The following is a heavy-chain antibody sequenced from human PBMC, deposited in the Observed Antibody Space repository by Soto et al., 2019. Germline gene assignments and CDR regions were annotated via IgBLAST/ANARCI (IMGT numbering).Heavy chain of an antibody. CDR2: INPSGGST. CDR1: GYTFTSYY. D-gene: IGHD5-18*01. Sequence: QVQLVQSGAEVKKPGASVKVSCKASGYTFTSYYMHWVRQAPGQGLEWMGIINPSGGSTSYAQKFQGRVTMTRDTSTSTVYMELSSLRSEDTAVYYCARGLGSGQLWYTFDYWGQGTLVTVSS. J-gene: IGHJ4*02. V-gene: IGHV1-46*01. CDR3: ARGLGSGQLWYTFDY.